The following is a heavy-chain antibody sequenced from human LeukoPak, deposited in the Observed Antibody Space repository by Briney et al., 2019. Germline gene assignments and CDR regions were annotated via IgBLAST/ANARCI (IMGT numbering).Heavy chain of an antibody. CDR2: ISGSGDST. Sequence: GGSLRLSCAASGFTFSSYAMSWVRQAPGKGLEWVSDISGSGDSTYYADSVKGRFTISRDNSKNTLYLQMNSLRAEDTAVYYCAKDRGLGGFFDCWGQGTLVTVSS. CDR1: GFTFSSYA. CDR3: AKDRGLGGFFDC. V-gene: IGHV3-23*01. D-gene: IGHD6-25*01. J-gene: IGHJ4*02.